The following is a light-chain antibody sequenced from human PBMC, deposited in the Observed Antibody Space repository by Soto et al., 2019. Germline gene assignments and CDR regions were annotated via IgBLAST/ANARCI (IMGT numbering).Light chain of an antibody. Sequence: EVMLTQSPGTLSLSPGERATLSCRASQTISSSFLAWYQQKPGQAPRLLIYGASSRATGVSDRFSGSASGTDFTLTISRLEPEDFAVYYCQQYAGSPWTFGQGTKVDIK. CDR1: QTISSSF. CDR3: QQYAGSPWT. V-gene: IGKV3-20*01. CDR2: GAS. J-gene: IGKJ1*01.